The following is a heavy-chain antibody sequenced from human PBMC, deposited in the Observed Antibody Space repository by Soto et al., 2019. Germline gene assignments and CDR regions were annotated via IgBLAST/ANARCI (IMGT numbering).Heavy chain of an antibody. Sequence: QVQLVQSGAEVKKPGASVKVSCKASGYTFTTYDVNWMRQATGQGPEWLGWMNPYNGDTGYAQKFQSRVTLTRDTSINTAYLELSSLTYADAAVYYCARNRRETGDFDYWGQGTLVTVSS. D-gene: IGHD7-27*01. CDR3: ARNRRETGDFDY. J-gene: IGHJ4*02. CDR2: MNPYNGDT. V-gene: IGHV1-8*02. CDR1: GYTFTTYD.